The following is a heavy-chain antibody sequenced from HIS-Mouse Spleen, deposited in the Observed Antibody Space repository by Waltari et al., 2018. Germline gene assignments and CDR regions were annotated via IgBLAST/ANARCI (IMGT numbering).Heavy chain of an antibody. Sequence: QLQLQESGPGLGKPSETLSLTCTVSGGPISSSSYYWVWIPQPPGKGLEWIGSIYYNGSTYYNPSLKSRVTISVDTSKNQFSLKLSSVTAADTAVYYCAREIPYSSSWYDWYFDLWGRGTLVTVSS. V-gene: IGHV4-39*07. CDR2: IYYNGST. J-gene: IGHJ2*01. CDR1: GGPISSSSYY. CDR3: AREIPYSSSWYDWYFDL. D-gene: IGHD6-13*01.